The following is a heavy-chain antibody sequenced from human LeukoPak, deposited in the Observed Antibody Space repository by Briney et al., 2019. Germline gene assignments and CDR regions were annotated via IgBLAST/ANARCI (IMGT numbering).Heavy chain of an antibody. CDR1: GFTFSDYY. J-gene: IGHJ5*02. Sequence: GGSLRLSCAASGFTFSDYYMSWIRQAPGKGLEWVSYISSSDSTIYYADSVKGRFTISRDNAKNSLYLQMNSLRAEDTAVYYCARDMVRGVIRYNWFDPWGQGTLVTVSS. V-gene: IGHV3-11*01. D-gene: IGHD3-10*01. CDR2: ISSSDSTI. CDR3: ARDMVRGVIRYNWFDP.